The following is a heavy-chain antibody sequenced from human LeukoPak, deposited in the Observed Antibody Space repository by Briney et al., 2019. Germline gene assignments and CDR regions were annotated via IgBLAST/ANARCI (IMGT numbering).Heavy chain of an antibody. CDR1: GGSISSGSYY. CDR2: IYTSGST. J-gene: IGHJ5*02. CDR3: ARGNYEWGLNWFDP. D-gene: IGHD1-26*01. V-gene: IGHV4-61*02. Sequence: PSETLSLTCTVSGGSISSGSYYWSWIRQPAGKGLEWIGRIYTSGSTNYNPFLKSRVTISVDTSKNQFSLKLSSVTAADTAVYYCARGNYEWGLNWFDPWGQGTLVTVSS.